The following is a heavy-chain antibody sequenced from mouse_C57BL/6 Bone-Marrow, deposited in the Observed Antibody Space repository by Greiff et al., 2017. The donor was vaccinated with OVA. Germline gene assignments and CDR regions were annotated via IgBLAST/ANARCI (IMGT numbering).Heavy chain of an antibody. J-gene: IGHJ2*01. Sequence: QVHVKQPGAELVKPGASVKLSCKASGYTFTSYWMHWVKQRPGQGLEWIGMIHPNSGSTNYNEKFKSKATLTVDKSSSTAYMQLSSLTSEDSAVYYCAREDGLLRRDFDYWGQGTTLTVSS. V-gene: IGHV1-64*01. CDR3: AREDGLLRRDFDY. CDR2: IHPNSGST. CDR1: GYTFTSYW. D-gene: IGHD1-1*01.